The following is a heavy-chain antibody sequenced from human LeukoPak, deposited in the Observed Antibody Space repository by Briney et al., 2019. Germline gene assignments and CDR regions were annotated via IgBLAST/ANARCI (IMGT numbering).Heavy chain of an antibody. D-gene: IGHD2-2*01. V-gene: IGHV1-46*01. Sequence: ASVKVSCKASGYTFTGYYMHWVRQAPGQGLEWMGIINPSGGSTSYAQKFQGRVTMTRDTSTSTVYMELSSLRSEDTAVYYCASVGYCSSTSCYFIFDYWGQGTLVTVSS. CDR2: INPSGGST. CDR1: GYTFTGYY. J-gene: IGHJ4*02. CDR3: ASVGYCSSTSCYFIFDY.